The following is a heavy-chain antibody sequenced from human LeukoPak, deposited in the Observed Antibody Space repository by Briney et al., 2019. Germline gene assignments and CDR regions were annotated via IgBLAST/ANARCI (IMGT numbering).Heavy chain of an antibody. V-gene: IGHV3-15*01. Sequence: GGSLRLSCAASGFTFRNVWMSWVHQAPGKGLEWVGRIKSKTDGGTTDFAAPVKGRFTISRDDSKNTLYLQMNSLKTEDTAVYYCTTFTRFGEPDWFDPWGQGTLVTVSS. J-gene: IGHJ5*02. CDR3: TTFTRFGEPDWFDP. D-gene: IGHD3-10*01. CDR2: IKSKTDGGTT. CDR1: GFTFRNVW.